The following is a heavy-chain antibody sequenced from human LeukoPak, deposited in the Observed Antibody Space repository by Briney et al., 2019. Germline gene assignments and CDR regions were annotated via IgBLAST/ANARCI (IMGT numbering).Heavy chain of an antibody. D-gene: IGHD6-13*01. CDR3: AKDFPADSSSWSILSGPFDY. Sequence: GGSLRLSCAASGFTFSSYAMHWVRQAPGKGLEWVAVISYDGSNKYYADSVKGRFTISRDNSKNTLYLQMNSLRAEDTAVYYCAKDFPADSSSWSILSGPFDYWGQGTLVTVSS. CDR2: ISYDGSNK. CDR1: GFTFSSYA. V-gene: IGHV3-30-3*01. J-gene: IGHJ4*02.